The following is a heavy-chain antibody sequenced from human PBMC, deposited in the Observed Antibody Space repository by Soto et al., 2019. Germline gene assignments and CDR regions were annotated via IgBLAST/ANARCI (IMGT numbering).Heavy chain of an antibody. J-gene: IGHJ5*02. V-gene: IGHV4-31*02. CDR1: GGANSGGGYY. CDR2: IYYSGST. CDR3: ARMSIAAADINWFDP. Sequence: SETLSLTCTVSGGANSGGGYYWSWIRQHPGKGLEWIGYIYYSGSTYYNPSLKSRVTISVDTSKNQFSLKLSSVTAADTAVYYCARMSIAAADINWFDPWGQGTLVTVSS. D-gene: IGHD6-13*01.